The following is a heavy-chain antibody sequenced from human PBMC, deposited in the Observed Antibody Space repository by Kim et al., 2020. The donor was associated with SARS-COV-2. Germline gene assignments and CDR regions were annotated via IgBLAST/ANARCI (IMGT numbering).Heavy chain of an antibody. CDR1: GGSFSGYY. J-gene: IGHJ4*02. Sequence: SETLSLTCAVYGGSFSGYYWSWIRQPPGKGLEWIGEINHSGSTNYNPSLKSRVTISVDTSKNQFSLKMSSVTAADTAVYYCARCSSGYPDYWCQGTLVTV. CDR2: INHSGST. V-gene: IGHV4-34*01. D-gene: IGHD3-22*01. CDR3: ARCSSGYPDY.